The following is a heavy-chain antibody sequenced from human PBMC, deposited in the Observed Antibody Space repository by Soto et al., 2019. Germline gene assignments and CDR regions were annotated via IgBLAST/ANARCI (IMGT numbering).Heavy chain of an antibody. D-gene: IGHD6-19*01. J-gene: IGHJ4*02. Sequence: PGGSLRLSCAASGFTFSSYAMSWVRQAPGKGLEWVSAISGVEGATYSADSVKGRFTTSRDNSKNTVFLQMDNLRAEDTAVYFCVKGTRPLPNLSGLSYALYSGPGPPVTLSS. CDR3: VKGTRPLPNLSGLSYALY. CDR1: GFTFSSYA. V-gene: IGHV3-23*01. CDR2: ISGVEGAT.